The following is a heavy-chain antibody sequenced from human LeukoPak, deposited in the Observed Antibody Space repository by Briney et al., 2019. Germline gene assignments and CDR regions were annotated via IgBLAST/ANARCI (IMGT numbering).Heavy chain of an antibody. D-gene: IGHD2-2*01. Sequence: SGTLSLTCAVSGGSITTSLWWTWVRQPPGKGLEWIGEIYQTGTTNYNPSLKSRVTISVDKSNNEFSLHLNSVTAADTAVYYCARGCSSLICYEPFDSWGQGTLVTVSS. V-gene: IGHV4-4*02. CDR1: GGSITTSLW. CDR2: IYQTGTT. CDR3: ARGCSSLICYEPFDS. J-gene: IGHJ4*02.